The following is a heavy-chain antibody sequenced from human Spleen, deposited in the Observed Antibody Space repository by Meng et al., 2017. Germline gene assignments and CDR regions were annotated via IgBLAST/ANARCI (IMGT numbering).Heavy chain of an antibody. Sequence: GGSLRLSCAASGFTFSSYALSWVRQAPGKGLEWVSAISGSGSSTYYADSVKGRFTISRDSSKNTVYLQMNSLRAEDSAIYYCAKETGRERGSYFDYWGQGTLVTVSS. CDR3: AKETGRERGSYFDY. CDR1: GFTFSSYA. V-gene: IGHV3-23*01. J-gene: IGHJ4*02. CDR2: ISGSGSST. D-gene: IGHD1-1*01.